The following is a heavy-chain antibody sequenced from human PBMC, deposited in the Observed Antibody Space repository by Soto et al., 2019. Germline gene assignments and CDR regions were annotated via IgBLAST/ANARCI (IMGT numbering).Heavy chain of an antibody. Sequence: SETLSLTCAVYGGSFSGYYWSWIRQPPGKGLEWIGEINHSGSTNYNPSLKSRVTISVDTSKNQFSLKLSSVTAAGTAVYYCARREYQLPRRVCWFDPWGQGTLVTVSS. CDR3: ARREYQLPRRVCWFDP. J-gene: IGHJ5*02. V-gene: IGHV4-34*01. CDR1: GGSFSGYY. D-gene: IGHD2-2*01. CDR2: INHSGST.